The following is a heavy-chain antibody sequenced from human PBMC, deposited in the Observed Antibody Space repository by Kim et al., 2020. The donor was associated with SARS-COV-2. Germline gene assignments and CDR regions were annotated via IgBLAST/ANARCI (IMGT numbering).Heavy chain of an antibody. J-gene: IGHJ4*02. CDR3: ARAGDDFWSGYVDY. CDR2: ISSSGSTI. D-gene: IGHD3-3*01. CDR1: GFTFSSYE. Sequence: GGSLRLSCAASGFTFSSYEMNWVRQAPGKGLEWVSYISSSGSTIYYADSVKGRFTISRDNAKNSLYLQMNSLRAEDTAVYYCARAGDDFWSGYVDYWGQGTLVTVSS. V-gene: IGHV3-48*03.